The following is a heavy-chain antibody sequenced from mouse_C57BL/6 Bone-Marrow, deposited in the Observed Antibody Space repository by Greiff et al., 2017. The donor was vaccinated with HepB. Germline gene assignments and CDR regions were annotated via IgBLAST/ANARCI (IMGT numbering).Heavy chain of an antibody. CDR1: GYTFTSYG. J-gene: IGHJ4*01. CDR2: IYPRSGNP. CDR3: ARRGDYDGSSYGAMDY. Sequence: QVQLQQSGAELARPGASVKLSCKASGYTFTSYGISWVKQRTGQGLEWIGEIYPRSGNPYYNEKFQGKATLTADKSSSTAYMELRSLTSEDSAVYVCARRGDYDGSSYGAMDYWGQGTSVTVSS. V-gene: IGHV1-81*01. D-gene: IGHD1-1*01.